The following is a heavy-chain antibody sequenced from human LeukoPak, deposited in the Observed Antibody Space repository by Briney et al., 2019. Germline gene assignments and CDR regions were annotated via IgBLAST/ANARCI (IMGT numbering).Heavy chain of an antibody. D-gene: IGHD2-15*01. Sequence: SETLSLTCTVSGGSISSYYWTWIRQPPGKGLEWIAYISYSGNTNYNPSFKSRVTISIDTSNNQFSLQLSSVTAADTAVYYCARGYCSGGSCPFDYWGQGTLVTVSS. CDR3: ARGYCSGGSCPFDY. CDR2: ISYSGNT. CDR1: GGSISSYY. J-gene: IGHJ4*02. V-gene: IGHV4-59*01.